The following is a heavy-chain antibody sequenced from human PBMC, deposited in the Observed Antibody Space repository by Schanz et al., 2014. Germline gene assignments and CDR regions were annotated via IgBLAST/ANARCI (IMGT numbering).Heavy chain of an antibody. J-gene: IGHJ3*02. D-gene: IGHD6-19*01. Sequence: VQLGESGGGLVQPGGSLRLSCAASGFSFSTYAMHWVRQAPGKGLRCVAVISGNGGEKYYADSVKGRFTISRDNSENTLYLQMNSLIAEDTAVYYCAKCIGWYGRCAFDIWGQGTMVTVSS. V-gene: IGHV3-30*14. CDR2: ISGNGGEK. CDR3: AKCIGWYGRCAFDI. CDR1: GFSFSTYA.